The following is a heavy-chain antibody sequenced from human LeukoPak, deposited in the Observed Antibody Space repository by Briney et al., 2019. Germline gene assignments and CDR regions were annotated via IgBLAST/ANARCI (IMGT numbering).Heavy chain of an antibody. CDR2: IIPIFGTA. CDR3: ARDGYSSQESHYYYMDV. V-gene: IGHV1-69*13. Sequence: SVKVSCKASGGTFSSYAISWVRQAPGQGLEWMGGIIPIFGTANYAQKFQGRVTITADESTSTAYMELSSLRSEDTAVYYCARDGYSSQESHYYYMDVWGKGTTVTISS. J-gene: IGHJ6*03. D-gene: IGHD5-18*01. CDR1: GGTFSSYA.